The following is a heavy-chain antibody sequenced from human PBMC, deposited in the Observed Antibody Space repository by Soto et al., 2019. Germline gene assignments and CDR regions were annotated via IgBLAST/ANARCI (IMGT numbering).Heavy chain of an antibody. Sequence: QVQLKQSGPRLARPSGTLSLTCVVSGGSISSTNWWTWVRQTPGKGLEWIGEVYHTGSTKYTPSLKNRVTISVDKSNNQFSLNLKSVTAADTAVYYCATLPPRIVVVVLPIPSWGQGTLVTVSS. D-gene: IGHD2-15*01. CDR1: GGSISSTNW. CDR2: VYHTGST. V-gene: IGHV4-4*02. CDR3: ATLPPRIVVVVLPIPS. J-gene: IGHJ4*02.